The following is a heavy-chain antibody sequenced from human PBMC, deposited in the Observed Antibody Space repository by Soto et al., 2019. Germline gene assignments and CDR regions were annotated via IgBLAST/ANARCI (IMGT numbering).Heavy chain of an antibody. CDR2: IGAGTGDT. Sequence: QDQLVQSGAEVKKPGASVKVSCKASGYTFTRYDMHWVRQAPGQRLEWMGWIGAGTGDTRYSQKFQGRVSITRDTSASTAYMELNSLRSEDTAVYYCARGTRHNYYSYMDVWGKGTTVTVSS. J-gene: IGHJ6*03. D-gene: IGHD6-6*01. V-gene: IGHV1-3*01. CDR3: ARGTRHNYYSYMDV. CDR1: GYTFTRYD.